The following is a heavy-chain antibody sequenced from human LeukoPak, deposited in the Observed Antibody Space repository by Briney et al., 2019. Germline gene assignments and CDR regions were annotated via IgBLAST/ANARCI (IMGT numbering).Heavy chain of an antibody. CDR3: ARGRVSSSTWHSTYYYYFYMDV. Sequence: SETLSLTCTVSTDSISGSSYYWGWIRQPPGKGLEWIGSIYYSGSTYYNPSLKSRVTISVDTSKNQFSLKLSSVTAADTAVYFCARGRVSSSTWHSTYYYYFYMDVWGKGTTVTVSS. V-gene: IGHV4-39*07. J-gene: IGHJ6*03. CDR2: IYYSGST. CDR1: TDSISGSSYY. D-gene: IGHD4-11*01.